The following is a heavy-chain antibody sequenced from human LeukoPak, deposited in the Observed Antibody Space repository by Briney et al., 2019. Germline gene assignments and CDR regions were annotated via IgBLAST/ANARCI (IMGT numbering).Heavy chain of an antibody. V-gene: IGHV3-9*01. D-gene: IGHD3-9*01. CDR2: ISWNSGSI. Sequence: PGRSLRLSCAASGFTFDDYDMHWVRQAPGKGLEWVSGISWNSGSIGYVDSVKGRFTISRDNAKNSLYLQMNSLRAEDTALYYCAKDEYYDILTGWYFDLWGRGTLVTVSS. J-gene: IGHJ2*01. CDR3: AKDEYYDILTGWYFDL. CDR1: GFTFDDYD.